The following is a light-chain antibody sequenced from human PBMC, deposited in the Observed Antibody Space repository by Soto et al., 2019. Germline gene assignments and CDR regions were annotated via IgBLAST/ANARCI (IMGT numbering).Light chain of an antibody. Sequence: EIVLTQSPATLSLSPGERATRXXRASQSVSRYLAWYQQKPGQAPRLXXYDASNRATGIPARFSGSGSGRDFTLTISSLEPEDFAVYYCQQRSNWPPSTFGQGTRLEIK. CDR2: DAS. CDR3: QQRSNWPPST. V-gene: IGKV3-11*02. J-gene: IGKJ5*01. CDR1: QSVSRY.